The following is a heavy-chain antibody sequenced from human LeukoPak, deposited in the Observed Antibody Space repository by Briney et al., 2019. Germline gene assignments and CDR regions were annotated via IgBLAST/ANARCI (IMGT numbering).Heavy chain of an antibody. J-gene: IGHJ5*02. Sequence: PGGSLRPSCAASGFTFSSYSMNWVRQAPGKGLEWVSYISSSSSTIYYADSVKGRFTISRDNAKNSLYLQMNSLRDEDTAVYYCARDQWSPLGVWFDPWGQGTLVTVSS. CDR2: ISSSSSTI. CDR3: ARDQWSPLGVWFDP. CDR1: GFTFSSYS. D-gene: IGHD3-3*01. V-gene: IGHV3-48*02.